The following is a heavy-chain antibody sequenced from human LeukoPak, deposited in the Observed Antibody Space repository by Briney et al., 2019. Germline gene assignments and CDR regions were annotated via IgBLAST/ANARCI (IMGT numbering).Heavy chain of an antibody. V-gene: IGHV3-33*01. Sequence: GGSLRLSCAASGFTFSSYGMHWVRQAPGKGLEWVALIWYDGSNKYYADSVKGRFTISRDNSKNTLYLQMNSLRAEDTAVYYCARGVPGGSGEYYFDYWGQGTLVTVSS. CDR2: IWYDGSNK. CDR1: GFTFSSYG. J-gene: IGHJ4*02. CDR3: ARGVPGGSGEYYFDY. D-gene: IGHD3-16*01.